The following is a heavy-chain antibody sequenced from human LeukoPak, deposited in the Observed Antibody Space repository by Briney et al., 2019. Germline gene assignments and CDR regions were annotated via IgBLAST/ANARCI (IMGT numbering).Heavy chain of an antibody. J-gene: IGHJ4*02. CDR3: ARGGRDGAGGDY. CDR2: IYHSGST. V-gene: IGHV4-38-2*02. CDR1: GYSISSGYY. D-gene: IGHD3-10*01. Sequence: PSETPSLTCTVSGYSISSGYYWGWIRQPPVKGLEWIGSIYHSGSTYYNPSLKSRVTISVDTSKNQFSLKLSSVTAADTAVYYCARGGRDGAGGDYWGQGTLVTVSS.